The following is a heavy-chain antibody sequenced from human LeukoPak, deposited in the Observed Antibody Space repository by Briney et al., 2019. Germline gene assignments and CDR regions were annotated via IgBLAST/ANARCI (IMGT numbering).Heavy chain of an antibody. CDR3: ARLSSYYDMDV. V-gene: IGHV3-11*04. J-gene: IGHJ6*03. CDR2: ISNTGRTS. CDR1: GLSFSVYY. Sequence: GRTLRLSRAASGLSFSVYYMAWIRRSPGKGLEWRSFISNTGRTSYSADSVESRFTIFRDNPRNSIYLQMNSLRAEDMAVYYCARLSSYYDMDVWGIGTTVTVSS.